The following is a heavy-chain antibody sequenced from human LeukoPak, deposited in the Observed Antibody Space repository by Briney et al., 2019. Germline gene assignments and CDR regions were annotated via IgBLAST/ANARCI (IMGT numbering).Heavy chain of an antibody. J-gene: IGHJ4*02. D-gene: IGHD1-26*01. CDR3: ARLSGATSGLDY. CDR2: IIPILGIA. CDR1: GYTFTSYG. V-gene: IGHV1-69*04. Sequence: ASVKVSCKASGYTFTSYGISWVRQAPGQGLEWMGRIIPILGIANYAQKFQGRVTITADKSTSTAYMELSSLRSEDTAVYYCARLSGATSGLDYWGQGTLVTVSS.